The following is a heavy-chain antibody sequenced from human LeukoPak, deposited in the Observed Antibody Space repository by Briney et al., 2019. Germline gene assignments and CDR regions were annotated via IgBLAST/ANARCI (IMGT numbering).Heavy chain of an antibody. V-gene: IGHV3-13*01. J-gene: IGHJ4*02. CDR2: IGTAGDT. D-gene: IGHD1-1*01. CDR1: GFTFSDYD. CDR3: ARVAKERVGGVYYFDY. Sequence: PGGSLRLSCAASGFTFSDYDMHWVRQATGKGLEWVSAIGTAGDTYYTGSVKGRFTISRENVKNSLYLQMNGLRAGDTAVYYCARVAKERVGGVYYFDYWGQGTLVTVSS.